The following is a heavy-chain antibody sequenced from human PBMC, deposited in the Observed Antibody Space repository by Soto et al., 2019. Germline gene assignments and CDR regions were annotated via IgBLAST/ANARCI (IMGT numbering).Heavy chain of an antibody. V-gene: IGHV5-51*01. CDR1: GYSFTSYW. J-gene: IGHJ6*02. CDR3: ARSRYFDWSQYYYYGMDV. D-gene: IGHD3-9*01. Sequence: GESLKISCKGSGYSFTSYWIGWVRQMPGKGLEWMGIIYPGDSDTRYSPSFQGQVTISADKSISTAYLQWSSLKASDTAMYYCARSRYFDWSQYYYYGMDVWGQGTTVTVSS. CDR2: IYPGDSDT.